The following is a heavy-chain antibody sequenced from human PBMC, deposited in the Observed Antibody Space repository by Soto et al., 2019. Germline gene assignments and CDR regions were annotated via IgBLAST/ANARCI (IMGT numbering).Heavy chain of an antibody. CDR2: IWYDGSNK. V-gene: IGHV3-33*01. CDR3: ARGTLRGYCSGGSCYSDWFDP. CDR1: GFTFSSYG. D-gene: IGHD2-15*01. Sequence: GGSLRLSCAASGFTFSSYGMHWVRQAPGKGLEWVAVIWYDGSNKYYADSVKGRFTISRDNSRNTLYLQMNSLRAEDTAVYYCARGTLRGYCSGGSCYSDWFDPWGQGTLVTVSS. J-gene: IGHJ5*02.